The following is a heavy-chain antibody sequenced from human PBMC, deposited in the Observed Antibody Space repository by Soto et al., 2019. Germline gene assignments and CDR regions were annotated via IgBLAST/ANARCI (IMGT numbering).Heavy chain of an antibody. J-gene: IGHJ6*02. CDR2: IYHSGST. V-gene: IGHV4-4*02. CDR1: GGSISSSNW. D-gene: IGHD3-10*01. Sequence: SETLSLTCAVSGGSISSSNWWSWVRQPPGKGLEWIGEIYHSGSTNYNPSLKSRVTISVDKSKNQFSLKLSSVTAADTAVYYCAGQPSAGSYCDLGSDDYCYGMAVCGQGTTVTGSS. CDR3: AGQPSAGSYCDLGSDDYCYGMAV.